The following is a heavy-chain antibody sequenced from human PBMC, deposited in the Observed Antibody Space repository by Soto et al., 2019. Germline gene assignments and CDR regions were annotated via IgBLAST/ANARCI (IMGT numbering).Heavy chain of an antibody. Sequence: EVPLLESGGDLVQPGGSLRLSCAASGFAFSNYAVTWVRQAPGKGLEWVSSISRSSSVIYYADSVRGRFFISRDNSKSMLYLQTNSLRAEDTARYYCAKDPNGDYIGAFDDWGQGTLVTVSS. J-gene: IGHJ4*02. V-gene: IGHV3-23*01. CDR1: GFAFSNYA. D-gene: IGHD4-17*01. CDR3: AKDPNGDYIGAFDD. CDR2: ISRSSSVI.